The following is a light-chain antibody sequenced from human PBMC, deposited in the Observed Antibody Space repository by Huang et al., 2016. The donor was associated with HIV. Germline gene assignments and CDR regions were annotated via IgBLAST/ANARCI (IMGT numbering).Light chain of an antibody. CDR3: QQSYSTLIT. Sequence: PSSLSASVGDRVTITCRAGQSIDGYLNWYQQKSGKAPKLLISSASILHTGVPPRFSGSGSGTDYTLIINNVQPDDFATYFCQQSYSTLITFGQGSRL. V-gene: IGKV1-39*01. J-gene: IGKJ5*01. CDR2: SAS. CDR1: QSIDGY.